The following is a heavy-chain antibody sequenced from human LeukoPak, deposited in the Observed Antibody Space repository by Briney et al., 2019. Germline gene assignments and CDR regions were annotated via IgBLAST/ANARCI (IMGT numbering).Heavy chain of an antibody. CDR2: MNPNSANT. CDR3: ARVNCSSTSSRSKFLDY. CDR1: GYTFTNYD. D-gene: IGHD2-2*01. J-gene: IGHJ4*02. V-gene: IGHV1-8*01. Sequence: GASVKVSCKASGYTFTNYDINWVRQATGQGLEWMGWMNPNSANTGYAQKFQGRVTMTRNTSISTAYMELSSLRSEDTAVYYCARVNCSSTSSRSKFLDYRGQGTLVTVSS.